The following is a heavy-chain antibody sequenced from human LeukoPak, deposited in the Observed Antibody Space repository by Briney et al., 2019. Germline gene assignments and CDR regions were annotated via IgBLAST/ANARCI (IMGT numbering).Heavy chain of an antibody. CDR2: IWYDGSNK. CDR3: ANTAYYYDSSGYYYADDFDI. D-gene: IGHD3-22*01. J-gene: IGHJ3*02. Sequence: GGSLRLSCAASGFTFSSYGMHWVRQAPGKGLEWVAVIWYDGSNKYYADSVKGRFTISRDNSKNTLYLQMNSLRAEDTAVYYCANTAYYYDSSGYYYADDFDIWGQGTMVTVSS. CDR1: GFTFSSYG. V-gene: IGHV3-33*06.